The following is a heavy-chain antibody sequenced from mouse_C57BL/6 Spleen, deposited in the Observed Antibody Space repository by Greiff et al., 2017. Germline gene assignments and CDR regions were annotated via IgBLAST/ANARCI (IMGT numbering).Heavy chain of an antibody. Sequence: EVKLVESGGGLVQPGGSLKLSCAASGFTFSDYYMYWVRQTPENRLEWVAYISNGGGSTYYPDTVKGRFTISRDNAKNTLYLQMSRLKSEDTAMYYCARHYYYGSSYPWFAYWGQGTLVTVSA. V-gene: IGHV5-12*01. CDR3: ARHYYYGSSYPWFAY. CDR2: ISNGGGST. CDR1: GFTFSDYY. D-gene: IGHD1-1*01. J-gene: IGHJ3*01.